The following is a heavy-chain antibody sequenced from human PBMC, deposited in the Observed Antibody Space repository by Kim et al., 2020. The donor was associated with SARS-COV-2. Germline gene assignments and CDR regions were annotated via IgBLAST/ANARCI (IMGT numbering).Heavy chain of an antibody. V-gene: IGHV3-64D*06. CDR3: VKSPFPLYSYYYYYGMDV. CDR1: GFTFSNYA. J-gene: IGHJ6*02. CDR2: ISSNGGST. Sequence: GGSLRLSCSASGFTFSNYAMHWVRQAPGKGLEYVSAISSNGGSTYYADSVKGRFTISRDNSKNTLYLQMSSLRAEDTAVYYCVKSPFPLYSYYYYYGMDVWGQGTTVTVSS. D-gene: IGHD3-16*01.